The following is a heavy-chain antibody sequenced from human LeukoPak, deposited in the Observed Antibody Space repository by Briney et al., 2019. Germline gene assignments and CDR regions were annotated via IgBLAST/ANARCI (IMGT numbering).Heavy chain of an antibody. J-gene: IGHJ4*02. CDR1: GGSVSSGNYH. CDR3: ATYYGGAGGRGH. V-gene: IGHV4-61*01. CDR2: NGNT. D-gene: IGHD2-21*01. Sequence: SGTLSLTCTVSGGSVSSGNYHWSWLRQAPGKGLEWIGHNGNTNYNPSLKSRVTISVDTSKNQFSLNLNTVTAADTAVYYCATYYGGAGGRGHWGPGTLVTVSS.